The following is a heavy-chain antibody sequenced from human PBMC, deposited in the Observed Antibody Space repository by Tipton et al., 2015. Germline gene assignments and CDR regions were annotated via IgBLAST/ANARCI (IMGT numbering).Heavy chain of an antibody. CDR2: IQYSGGT. V-gene: IGHV4-59*01. CDR3: ARDLEHGMDV. CDR1: SDSINKYY. J-gene: IGHJ6*02. Sequence: TLSLTCTVSSDSINKYYWSWIPPPPGKELQWIGYIQYSGGTNYNPSLESRVSMSVDTSKTQFSLKMSSVTAADTAVYFCARDLEHGMDVWGQGTTVTVS.